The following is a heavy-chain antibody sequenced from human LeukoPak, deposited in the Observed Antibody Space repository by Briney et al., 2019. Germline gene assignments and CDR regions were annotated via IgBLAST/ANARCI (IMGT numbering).Heavy chain of an antibody. V-gene: IGHV7-4-1*02. CDR1: GYTFTSYA. Sequence: ASVKVSCKASGYTFTSYAMNWVRQVPGQGLEWMGWINTNTGSPTYAQAFTGRFVFSLDTSVSTAYLQISSLKAEDTAVYYCARVPSYSSGWKDYYYGMDVWGQGTTVTVSS. D-gene: IGHD6-19*01. CDR3: ARVPSYSSGWKDYYYGMDV. CDR2: INTNTGSP. J-gene: IGHJ6*02.